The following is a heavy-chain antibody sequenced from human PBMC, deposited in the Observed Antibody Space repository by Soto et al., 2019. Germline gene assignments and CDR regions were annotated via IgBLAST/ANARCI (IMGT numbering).Heavy chain of an antibody. CDR1: GFSVSTTGVG. CDR3: AHRLDSSSWSTWIFDY. CDR2: IYWDDDK. Sequence: QITLKESGPTLVKPTQTLTLTCIFSGFSVSTTGVGVGWIRQPPGKALECLALIYWDDDKRYSPSLKSRITIPKDTSNNQVVITMTHMDPVDTATYFCAHRLDSSSWSTWIFDYWGQGALVTVSS. V-gene: IGHV2-5*02. D-gene: IGHD6-13*01. J-gene: IGHJ4*02.